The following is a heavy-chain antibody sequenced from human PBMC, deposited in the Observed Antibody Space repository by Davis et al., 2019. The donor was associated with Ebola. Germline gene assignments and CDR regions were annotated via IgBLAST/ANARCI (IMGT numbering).Heavy chain of an antibody. V-gene: IGHV1-18*04. CDR3: ARDVTIFGGGYYGMDV. J-gene: IGHJ6*02. Sequence: ASVKVSCKASGYTFISYGINWVRQAPGQGLEWMGWIFAYNGNTNYAQKVQGRVTMSTDISTSTAYMELRSLRSDDTAVYFCARDVTIFGGGYYGMDVWGQGTTVTVSS. CDR1: GYTFISYG. D-gene: IGHD3-3*01. CDR2: IFAYNGNT.